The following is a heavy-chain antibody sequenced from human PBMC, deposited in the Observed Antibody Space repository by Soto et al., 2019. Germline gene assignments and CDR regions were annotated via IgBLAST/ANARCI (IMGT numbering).Heavy chain of an antibody. Sequence: VQLLESGGGLVQPGSSVKVSCKASGGTFSSLAISWVRQAPGQGLEWMGGLVPVFGTANYAQKFQDRVTITADKSTSTSYMELSSLRSEDTAVYYCARSPGVFDYWGQGTLVTVSS. V-gene: IGHV1-69*06. CDR3: ARSPGVFDY. CDR1: GGTFSSLA. D-gene: IGHD3-10*01. CDR2: LVPVFGTA. J-gene: IGHJ4*02.